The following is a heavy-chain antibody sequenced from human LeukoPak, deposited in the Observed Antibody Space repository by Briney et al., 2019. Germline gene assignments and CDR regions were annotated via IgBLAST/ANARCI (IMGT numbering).Heavy chain of an antibody. J-gene: IGHJ4*02. Sequence: PSETLSLTCTVSGGSISSYYWSWIRQPPGKGLEWIGHIYYSGSTNYNPSLKSRVTISVDTSKNQFSLKLSSVTAADTAVYYCASLSYCSSTSCYVGYFDYWGQGTLVTVSS. CDR1: GGSISSYY. V-gene: IGHV4-59*08. CDR3: ASLSYCSSTSCYVGYFDY. D-gene: IGHD2-2*01. CDR2: IYYSGST.